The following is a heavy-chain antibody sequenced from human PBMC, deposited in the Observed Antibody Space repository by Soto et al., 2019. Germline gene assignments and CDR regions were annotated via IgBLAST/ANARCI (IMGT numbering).Heavy chain of an antibody. V-gene: IGHV3-48*02. CDR2: ISSSGTTI. J-gene: IGHJ6*02. Sequence: PGGSLRLSCAASGFTFSTYAMNWVRQAPGKRLQWVSYISSSGTTIYYAESVKGRFTISRDNAKNSLYLQMNSLRDEDTALYYCLCPGHMDVWGRGTTVTVSS. CDR3: LCPGHMDV. CDR1: GFTFSTYA.